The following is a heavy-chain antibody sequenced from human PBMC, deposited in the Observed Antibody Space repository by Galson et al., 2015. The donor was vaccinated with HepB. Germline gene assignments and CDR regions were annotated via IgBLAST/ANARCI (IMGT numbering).Heavy chain of an antibody. Sequence: SLRLSCAASGFSVSSVYMSWVRQAPGRGLEWVSMIYSGDTTYYADSVKGRFTISRDYSKSTLYLQMNSLRAEDTAVYYCARGYSNYWFSGLGYWGQGTLVTVSS. CDR1: GFSVSSVY. D-gene: IGHD1-26*01. CDR2: IYSGDTT. J-gene: IGHJ4*02. V-gene: IGHV3-53*01. CDR3: ARGYSNYWFSGLGY.